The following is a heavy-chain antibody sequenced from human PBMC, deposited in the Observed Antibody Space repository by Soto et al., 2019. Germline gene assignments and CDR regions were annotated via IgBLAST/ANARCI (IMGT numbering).Heavy chain of an antibody. CDR2: IYYSGST. J-gene: IGHJ4*02. Sequence: QVQLQESGPGLVKPSQTLSLTCTVSGGSISSGGYYWSWIRQHPGKGLEWIGYIYYSGSTYYNPPLKSRVTISVDTSKNQFSLKLSSVTAADTAVYYCARDPVSSSGYHYYFDYWGQGTLVTVSS. CDR3: ARDPVSSSGYHYYFDY. V-gene: IGHV4-31*03. CDR1: GGSISSGGYY. D-gene: IGHD3-22*01.